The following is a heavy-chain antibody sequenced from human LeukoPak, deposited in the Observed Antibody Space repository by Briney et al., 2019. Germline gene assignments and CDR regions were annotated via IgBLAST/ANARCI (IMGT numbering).Heavy chain of an antibody. CDR2: IKQDGSEK. Sequence: GGSLRLSCAASGFTFSSYWMSWVRQAPGKGLEWVANIKQDGSEKYYVDSVKGRFTTSRDNAKNSLNLQMNSLRAEDTAVYYCARVLTGGSYYYYYYMDVWGKGTTVTISS. V-gene: IGHV3-7*03. CDR3: ARVLTGGSYYYYYYMDV. D-gene: IGHD3-10*01. CDR1: GFTFSSYW. J-gene: IGHJ6*03.